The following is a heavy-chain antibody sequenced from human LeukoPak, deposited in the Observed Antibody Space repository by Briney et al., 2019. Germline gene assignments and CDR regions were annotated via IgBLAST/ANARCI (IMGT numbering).Heavy chain of an antibody. CDR2: VFHSGGT. CDR1: SGSVTGYF. Sequence: PSETLSLTCTVSSGSVTGYFWSWIRQPPGKGLEWIGYVFHSGGTLYNPSLQSRVTISVDTSKTQFSLKLSSVTAADTAVYYCARGLNRNDYGDYGYWGQGTLVTVSS. D-gene: IGHD4-17*01. J-gene: IGHJ4*02. V-gene: IGHV4-59*02. CDR3: ARGLNRNDYGDYGY.